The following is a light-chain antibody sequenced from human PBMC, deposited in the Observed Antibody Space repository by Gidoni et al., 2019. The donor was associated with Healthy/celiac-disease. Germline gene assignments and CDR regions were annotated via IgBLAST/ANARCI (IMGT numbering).Light chain of an antibody. Sequence: QSVLTQPPSASGTPGQRVTISCSGSSSNIGSNYVYWYQQLPGTAPKLLIYRNNQRPSGVPDRFSGSKSGTSASLAISGLRSEDEADYYCAAWDDSLSGHVVFGGGTKLXV. CDR1: SSNIGSNY. CDR3: AAWDDSLSGHVV. J-gene: IGLJ2*01. CDR2: RNN. V-gene: IGLV1-47*01.